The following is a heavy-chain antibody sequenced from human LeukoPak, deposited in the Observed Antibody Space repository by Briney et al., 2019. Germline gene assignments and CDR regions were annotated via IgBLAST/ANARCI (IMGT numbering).Heavy chain of an antibody. CDR2: IFYSGST. V-gene: IGHV4-59*12. J-gene: IGHJ2*01. D-gene: IGHD4-17*01. CDR1: GGSISSYY. CDR3: ARVNDDYGDPDWYFDL. Sequence: PSETLSLTCTVSGGSISSYYWSWIRQPPWKGLEWIGHIFYSGSTNYNPSLKSRVTISVDTSKNQFSLKLSSVTAADTAVYYCARVNDDYGDPDWYFDLWGRGTLVTVSS.